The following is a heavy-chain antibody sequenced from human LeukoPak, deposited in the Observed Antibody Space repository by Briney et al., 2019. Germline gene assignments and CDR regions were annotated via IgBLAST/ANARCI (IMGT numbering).Heavy chain of an antibody. Sequence: KASETLSLTCAVYGGSFSGYYWSWIRQPPGKGLEWIGEINHSGSTNYNPSLKSRVTISVDTSKNQFSLILSSVTAADTAVYYCASYNWNDVRHWFDPWGQGTLVTVSS. J-gene: IGHJ5*02. D-gene: IGHD1-1*01. V-gene: IGHV4-34*01. CDR2: INHSGST. CDR1: GGSFSGYY. CDR3: ASYNWNDVRHWFDP.